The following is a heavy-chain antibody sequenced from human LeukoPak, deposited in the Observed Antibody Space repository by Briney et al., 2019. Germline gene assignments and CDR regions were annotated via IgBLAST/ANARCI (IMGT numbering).Heavy chain of an antibody. Sequence: ASVKVSCKASGYSFTTHDVNWVRQAPGQGLEWMGWMNPYTAKTGYAQNFQGRVTMTRNTSISTAYMELSSLRSEDTAVYYCARGLDTARNYWGQGTLVTVSS. V-gene: IGHV1-8*02. D-gene: IGHD5-18*01. CDR2: MNPYTAKT. CDR3: ARGLDTARNY. J-gene: IGHJ4*02. CDR1: GYSFTTHD.